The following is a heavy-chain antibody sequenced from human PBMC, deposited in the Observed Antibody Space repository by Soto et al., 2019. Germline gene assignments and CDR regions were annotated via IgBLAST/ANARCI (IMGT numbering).Heavy chain of an antibody. CDR2: ISGSGGST. D-gene: IGHD6-19*01. Sequence: GGSLRLFCAASGFTFSSYWMSWVRQAPGKGLEWVSAISGSGGSTYYADSVKGRFTISRDNSKNTLYLQMNSLRAGDTAVYYCAAPGLRSSGWYYWGQGTLVTVS. V-gene: IGHV3-23*01. CDR1: GFTFSSYW. CDR3: AAPGLRSSGWYY. J-gene: IGHJ4*02.